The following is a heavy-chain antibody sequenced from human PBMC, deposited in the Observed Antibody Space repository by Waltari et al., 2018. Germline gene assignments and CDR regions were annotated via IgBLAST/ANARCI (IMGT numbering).Heavy chain of an antibody. V-gene: IGHV4-38-2*01. Sequence: QVQLQESGPGLLKPSETLSLTCAVSGYSISSGYYWGWIRQPPGKGLEWIGSIYHSGSTYYNPSLKSRGTISVDTSKNQFSLKLSSVTAADTAVYYCASLTPFTMVQEYPDYWGQGTLVTVSS. CDR2: IYHSGST. CDR1: GYSISSGYY. CDR3: ASLTPFTMVQEYPDY. D-gene: IGHD3-10*01. J-gene: IGHJ4*02.